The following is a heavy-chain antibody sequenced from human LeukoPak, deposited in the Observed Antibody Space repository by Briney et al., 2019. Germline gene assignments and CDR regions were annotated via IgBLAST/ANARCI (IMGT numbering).Heavy chain of an antibody. D-gene: IGHD2-15*01. J-gene: IGHJ3*02. CDR2: FDPGDGER. CDR1: GHTLTELS. CDR3: VTDRGAINAFDI. Sequence: ASVKVSCKVSGHTLTELSIHWVRQAPGTGLEWMGRFDPGDGERVYAQRLQGRVSMTEDTSTDTAYMDLRSLRSEDTAMYYCVTDRGAINAFDIWGQGTMVTVSS. V-gene: IGHV1-24*01.